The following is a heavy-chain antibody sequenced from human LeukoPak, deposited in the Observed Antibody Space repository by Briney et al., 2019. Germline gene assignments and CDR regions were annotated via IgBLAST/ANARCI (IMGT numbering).Heavy chain of an antibody. V-gene: IGHV3-30*03. J-gene: IGHJ4*02. Sequence: QSGGSLRLSCAASGFTFSNYGMHWVRQTPGKGLEWVAVISNDGGGKNYADSVEGRFAISRDNSKNTLYLQMNSLRAEDTAVYYCARDQVEWLFIKGPFDYWGQGTLVTVSS. CDR3: ARDQVEWLFIKGPFDY. CDR2: ISNDGGGK. CDR1: GFTFSNYG. D-gene: IGHD3-3*01.